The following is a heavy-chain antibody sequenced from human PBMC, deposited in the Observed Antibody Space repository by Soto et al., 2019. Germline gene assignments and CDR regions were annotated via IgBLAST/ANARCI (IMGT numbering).Heavy chain of an antibody. Sequence: SETLSLTCTVSGGSISSYYRSWIRQPPGKGLEWIGYIYYSGSTNYNPSLKSRVTISVDTSKNQFSLKLSSVTAADTAVYYCARVDYYDSSGYPSWFDPWGQGTLVTVSS. CDR1: GGSISSYY. CDR2: IYYSGST. D-gene: IGHD3-22*01. CDR3: ARVDYYDSSGYPSWFDP. V-gene: IGHV4-59*01. J-gene: IGHJ5*02.